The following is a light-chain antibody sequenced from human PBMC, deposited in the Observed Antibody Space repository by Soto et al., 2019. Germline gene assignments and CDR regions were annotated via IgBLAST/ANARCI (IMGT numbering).Light chain of an antibody. V-gene: IGKV1-5*01. Sequence: DIQMTQSPSSLSASAGDRVTITCRASQSISSYLNWYQQKPGKAPKLLIYAASSLQSGVPSRFSGSGSGTEFTLTISSLQPADFATYYCQQYNNYSGTFGQGTKLEIK. CDR2: AAS. CDR1: QSISSY. CDR3: QQYNNYSGT. J-gene: IGKJ2*01.